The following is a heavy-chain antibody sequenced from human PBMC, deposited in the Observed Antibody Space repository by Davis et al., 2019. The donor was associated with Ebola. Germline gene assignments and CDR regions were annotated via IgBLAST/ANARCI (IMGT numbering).Heavy chain of an antibody. CDR3: AKDTSNVWFDV. CDR1: GFTFSSYG. D-gene: IGHD6-19*01. V-gene: IGHV3-30*02. CDR2: IRFDGTSK. Sequence: GGSLRLSCTASGFTFSSYGMHWVRQAPGKGLEWVAVIRFDGTSKNYADSVKGRFTISRDNSKNTLHLQINSLRVEDTAIYYCAKDTSNVWFDVWGQGTMVTVSS. J-gene: IGHJ3*01.